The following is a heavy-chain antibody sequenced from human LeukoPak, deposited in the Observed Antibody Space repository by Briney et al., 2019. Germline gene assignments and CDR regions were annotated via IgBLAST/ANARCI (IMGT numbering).Heavy chain of an antibody. J-gene: IGHJ3*02. CDR1: GGSISSSNYY. D-gene: IGHD6-6*01. CDR3: ARVSEWYSSSPGAFDI. Sequence: SETLSLTCTVSGGSISSSNYYWGWIRQPPGKGLEWIGSIYYNGNTYYNPSLKSRVTISVDTSKNQFSLKLSSVTAADTAVYYCARVSEWYSSSPGAFDIWGQGTMVTVSS. V-gene: IGHV4-39*07. CDR2: IYYNGNT.